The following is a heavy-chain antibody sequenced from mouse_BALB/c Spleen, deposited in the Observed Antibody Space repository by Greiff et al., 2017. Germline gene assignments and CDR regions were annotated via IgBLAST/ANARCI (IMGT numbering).Heavy chain of an antibody. J-gene: IGHJ2*01. V-gene: IGHV5-6-5*01. Sequence: EVKLMESGGGLVKPGGSLKLSCAASGFTFSSYAMSWVRQTPEKRLEWVASISSGGSTYYPDSVKGRFTISRDNARNILYLQMSSLRSEDTAMYYCARPLLPLYYFDYWGQGTTLTVSS. CDR1: GFTFSSYA. CDR2: ISSGGST. D-gene: IGHD2-1*01. CDR3: ARPLLPLYYFDY.